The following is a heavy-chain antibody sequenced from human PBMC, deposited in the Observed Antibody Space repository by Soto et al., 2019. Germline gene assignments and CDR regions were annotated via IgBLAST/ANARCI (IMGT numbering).Heavy chain of an antibody. CDR2: FIPIFGTT. V-gene: IGHV1-69*13. CDR3: ATGAVRVIIMTDYHYAMTN. D-gene: IGHD3-10*01. Sequence: PSVKVSCKAPGGTLISYAISWVRQVPGHGLEWLGEFIPIFGTTNHPQKFQGRVTITADESTTTVYMELDSLTHEDTAVYYCATGAVRVIIMTDYHYAMTNWGQGTTVTVSS. CDR1: GGTLISYA. J-gene: IGHJ6*02.